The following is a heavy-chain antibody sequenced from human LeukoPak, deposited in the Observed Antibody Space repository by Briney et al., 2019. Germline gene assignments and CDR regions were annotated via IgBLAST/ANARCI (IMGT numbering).Heavy chain of an antibody. CDR1: GGSFSGYY. V-gene: IGHV4-34*01. CDR3: ARGRYISSGWYKFVYGMDV. Sequence: SETLSLTCAVYGGSFSGYYWSWIRQPPGKGLEWIGEMNHSGSTNYNPSLKSRVTISVDTSKNQFSLKLSSVTAADTAVYYCARGRYISSGWYKFVYGMDVWGQGTTVTVSS. D-gene: IGHD6-19*01. CDR2: MNHSGST. J-gene: IGHJ6*02.